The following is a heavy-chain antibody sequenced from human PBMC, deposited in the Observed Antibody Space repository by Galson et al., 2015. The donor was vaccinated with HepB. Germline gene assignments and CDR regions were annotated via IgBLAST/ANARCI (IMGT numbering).Heavy chain of an antibody. CDR1: GLIFSSYD. V-gene: IGHV3-23*01. CDR3: AKMIWGGHHLDM. CDR2: IRAGGHIT. Sequence: SLRLACAASGLIFSSYDMSWVRQAPGKGLEWVSAIRAGGHITYYTDSVKGRFIISRDNSKDTLDLQMNNLRAEDTAVYYCAKMIWGGHHLDMWGQGTMVTVSS. D-gene: IGHD3-3*01. J-gene: IGHJ3*02.